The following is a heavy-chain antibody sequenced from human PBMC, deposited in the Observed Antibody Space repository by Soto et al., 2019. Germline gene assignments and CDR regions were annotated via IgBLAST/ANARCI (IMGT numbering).Heavy chain of an antibody. V-gene: IGHV3-23*01. CDR2: ISGSGGST. D-gene: IGHD2-15*01. J-gene: IGHJ6*02. CDR1: GFTFSSYA. CDR3: AKDCFGSCYSRMDV. Sequence: GGSLRLSCAASGFTFSSYAMSWVRQAPGKGLEWVSAISGSGGSTYYADSVKGRSTISRDNSKNTLYLQMNSLRAEDTAVYYCAKDCFGSCYSRMDVWGQGTTVTVSS.